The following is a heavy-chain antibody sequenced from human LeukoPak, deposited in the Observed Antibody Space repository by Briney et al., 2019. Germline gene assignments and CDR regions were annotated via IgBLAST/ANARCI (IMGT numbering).Heavy chain of an antibody. V-gene: IGHV3-21*01. J-gene: IGHJ4*02. CDR3: AREGGHSSSWYVGYFDY. CDR1: GFTFSSYA. D-gene: IGHD6-13*01. CDR2: ISSSSSYI. Sequence: GGSLRLSCAASGFTFSSYAMHWVRQAPGKGLEWVSSISSSSSYIYYADSVKGRFTISRDNAKNSLYLQMNSLRAEDTAVYYCAREGGHSSSWYVGYFDYWGQGTLVTVSS.